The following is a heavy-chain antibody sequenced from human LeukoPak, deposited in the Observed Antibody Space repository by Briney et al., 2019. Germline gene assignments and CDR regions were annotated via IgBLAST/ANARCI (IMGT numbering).Heavy chain of an antibody. V-gene: IGHV1-2*02. CDR2: INPNSGGT. CDR3: ARGPAYCSSTSCYGYFDY. D-gene: IGHD2-2*01. Sequence: ASVKVSCKASGYTFTGYYMHWVRQAPGQGLEWMGWINPNSGGTNYAQKFQGRVTMTRDTSISTAYMELSRLRSDDTAVYYCARGPAYCSSTSCYGYFDYWGQGTLVTVSS. J-gene: IGHJ4*02. CDR1: GYTFTGYY.